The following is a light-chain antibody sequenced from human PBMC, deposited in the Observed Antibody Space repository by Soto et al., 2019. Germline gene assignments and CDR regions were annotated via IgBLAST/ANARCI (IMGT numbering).Light chain of an antibody. V-gene: IGKV4-1*01. CDR2: WAS. Sequence: DIVMTQSPDSLAVSLGERATLDCKSSQTVLNSSNNKTYLAWYRQRPGQPPTLLINWASTRQSGVPARFRGSGSGTEFTLTITDLQAEDLAVYYCQQFHTIPWTFCQGTKVDIK. J-gene: IGKJ1*01. CDR1: QTVLNSSNNKTY. CDR3: QQFHTIPWT.